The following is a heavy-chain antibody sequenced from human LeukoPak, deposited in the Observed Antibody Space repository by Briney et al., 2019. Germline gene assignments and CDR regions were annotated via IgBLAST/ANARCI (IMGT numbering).Heavy chain of an antibody. D-gene: IGHD1-26*01. Sequence: GGSLRLSCAASGFTFSTNAMSWVRQAPGKGLEWVATIDSGGGSSHYADSVKGRFTISRDSSKNTLYLQMNSLRAEDTAVYYCARDVGPIHFDYWGQGTLVTVSS. V-gene: IGHV3-23*01. CDR3: ARDVGPIHFDY. CDR2: IDSGGGSS. J-gene: IGHJ4*02. CDR1: GFTFSTNA.